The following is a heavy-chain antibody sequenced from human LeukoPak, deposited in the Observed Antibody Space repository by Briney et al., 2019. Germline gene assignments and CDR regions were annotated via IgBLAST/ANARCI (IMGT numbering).Heavy chain of an antibody. CDR3: ARTRRRNCSSTSCTVTYFDY. Sequence: TSETLSLTCAVYGGSFSSYYWSWIRQPPGKGLEWIGEINHSGSTNYNPSLKSRVTISVDTSKNQFSLKLSSVTAADTAVYYCARTRRRNCSSTSCTVTYFDYWGQGTLVTVSS. CDR2: INHSGST. V-gene: IGHV4-34*01. D-gene: IGHD2-2*01. J-gene: IGHJ4*02. CDR1: GGSFSSYY.